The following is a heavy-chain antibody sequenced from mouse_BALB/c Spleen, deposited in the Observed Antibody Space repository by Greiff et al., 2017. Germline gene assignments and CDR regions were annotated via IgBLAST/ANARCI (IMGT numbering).Heavy chain of an antibody. Sequence: EVQLVESGGGLVQPGGSLKLSCAASGFTFSSYTMSWVRQTPEKRLEWVAYISNGGGSTYYPDTVKGRFTISRDNAKNTLYLQMSSLKSEDTAMYYCARHDGYYYFDYGGQGTTLTVSS. CDR3: ARHDGYYYFDY. CDR2: ISNGGGST. J-gene: IGHJ2*01. V-gene: IGHV5-12-2*01. D-gene: IGHD2-3*01. CDR1: GFTFSSYT.